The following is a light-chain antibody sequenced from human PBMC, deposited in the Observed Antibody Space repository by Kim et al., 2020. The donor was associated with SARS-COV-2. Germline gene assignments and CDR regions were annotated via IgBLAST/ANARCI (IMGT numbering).Light chain of an antibody. CDR3: QAWDSRTVV. CDR1: KLGDKY. V-gene: IGLV3-1*01. J-gene: IGLJ2*01. Sequence: SYELTQPPSVSVSTGQTASITCSGDKLGDKYACWYQQKPGQSPVLVIYQDNQRPSGIPERFSGSNSGNTATLTVSGTQAMDEADYYCQAWDSRTVV. CDR2: QDN.